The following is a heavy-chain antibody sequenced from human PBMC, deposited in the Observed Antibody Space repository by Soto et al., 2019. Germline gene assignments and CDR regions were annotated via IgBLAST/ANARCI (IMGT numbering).Heavy chain of an antibody. Sequence: GASVKVSCKASGYTFINYGIIWVRQAPGQGLEWMGWISPYNGTANYAQKLQGRVTMTTDTSTSTAFMYLRSLRSDDTAVYYCARQFSYCISSTCAKNGYGMDVWGQGTTVTVSS. D-gene: IGHD2-2*01. J-gene: IGHJ6*02. CDR1: GYTFINYG. CDR2: ISPYNGTA. CDR3: ARQFSYCISSTCAKNGYGMDV. V-gene: IGHV1-18*01.